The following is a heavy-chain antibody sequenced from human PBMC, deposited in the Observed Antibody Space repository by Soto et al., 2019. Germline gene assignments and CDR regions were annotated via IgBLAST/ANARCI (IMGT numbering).Heavy chain of an antibody. CDR1: GFTFSSYW. V-gene: IGHV3-7*05. J-gene: IGHJ4*02. CDR3: ARQRDGY. CDR2: IREDGNEK. Sequence: EVLLVESGGALVQPGGSLRLSCVGSGFTFSSYWMTWVRQAPGKGLEWVANIREDGNEKFYVDSVRGRFTISRDNAKNSLFLQLNSLRAEDTAVYYCARQRDGYWGQGTLVTVSS.